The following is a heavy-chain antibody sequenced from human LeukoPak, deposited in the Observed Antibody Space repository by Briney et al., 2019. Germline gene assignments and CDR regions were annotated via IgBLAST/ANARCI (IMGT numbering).Heavy chain of an antibody. CDR3: AKNREVQWLVNHPYYFDY. CDR1: GFTFSSYA. D-gene: IGHD6-19*01. J-gene: IGHJ4*02. CDR2: ISGSGGST. V-gene: IGHV3-23*01. Sequence: GGSLRLFCAASGFTFSSYAMSWVRQAPGKGLEWVSAISGSGGSTYYADSVKGRFTISRDNSKNTLYLQMNSLRAEDTAVYYCAKNREVQWLVNHPYYFDYWGQGTLVTVSS.